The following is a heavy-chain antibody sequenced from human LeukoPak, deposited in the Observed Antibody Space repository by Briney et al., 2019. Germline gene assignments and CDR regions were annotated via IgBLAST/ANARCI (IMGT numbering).Heavy chain of an antibody. CDR1: GFTFSNYA. CDR2: ISGSGGDT. J-gene: IGHJ4*02. Sequence: GGSLRLSCAASGFTFSNYAMSWVRQAPGKGLEGVSGISGSGGDTYYADSVKGRFTISRDNSKNTLYLQMNSLRAEDTAVYYCAKDRSCTNNICHGDFDYWGQGTLVTVSS. CDR3: AKDRSCTNNICHGDFDY. V-gene: IGHV3-23*01. D-gene: IGHD2-8*01.